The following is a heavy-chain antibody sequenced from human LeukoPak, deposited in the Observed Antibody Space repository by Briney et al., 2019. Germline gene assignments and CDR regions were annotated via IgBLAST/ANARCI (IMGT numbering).Heavy chain of an antibody. CDR2: ISYDGSNK. CDR1: GFTFSSYA. CDR3: ARGGVDMVRGSGFDP. D-gene: IGHD3-10*01. V-gene: IGHV3-30-3*01. J-gene: IGHJ5*02. Sequence: GRSLRLSCAASGFTFSSYAMHWVRQAPGKGLEWVAVISYDGSNKYYADSVKGRFTISRDNSKNTLYLQMNSLRAEDTAVYYCARGGVDMVRGSGFDPWGQGTLVTVSS.